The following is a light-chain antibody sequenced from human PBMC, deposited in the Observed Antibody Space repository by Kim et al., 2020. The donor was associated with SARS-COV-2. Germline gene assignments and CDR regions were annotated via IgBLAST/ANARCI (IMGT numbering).Light chain of an antibody. CDR1: SSDVGSFSH. CDR2: EVN. J-gene: IGLJ3*02. CDR3: SSYAPGTTSM. Sequence: QSALTQPASVSGSPGQSITISCTATSSDVGSFSHVSWYQQHPGKAPKLIIYEVNKWPSGVSNRFSGSKSGNTASLTISGLQAEDEADYYCSSYAPGTTSMFGGGTQLTVL. V-gene: IGLV2-23*02.